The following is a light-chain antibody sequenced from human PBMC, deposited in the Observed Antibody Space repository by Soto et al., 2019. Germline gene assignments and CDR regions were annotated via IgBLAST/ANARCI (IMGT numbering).Light chain of an antibody. CDR3: QKYNWPPFT. V-gene: IGKV1-27*01. CDR1: QGISNY. Sequence: DIQMTQSPSSLAASAGDRVTISCRASQGISNYLAWYQQKPGKAPKLLIYATSTLQSGVSSRFTGSGSGTDFTLTISSLQPEDVATYYCQKYNWPPFTFGPGTKVYI. CDR2: ATS. J-gene: IGKJ3*01.